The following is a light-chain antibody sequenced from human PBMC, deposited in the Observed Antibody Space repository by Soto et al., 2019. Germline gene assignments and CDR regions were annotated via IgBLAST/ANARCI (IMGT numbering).Light chain of an antibody. CDR1: QSVSRN. J-gene: IGKJ1*01. CDR2: DAS. CDR3: QHYNSYSEA. V-gene: IGKV3D-15*01. Sequence: EIVMTQSPATLSVSPGERATLSCRASQSVSRNLAWYQQKPGQAPRLLIYDASTRATGTPARFSGSGSGTEFTLTISSLQPDDFATYYCQHYNSYSEAFGQGTKVDIK.